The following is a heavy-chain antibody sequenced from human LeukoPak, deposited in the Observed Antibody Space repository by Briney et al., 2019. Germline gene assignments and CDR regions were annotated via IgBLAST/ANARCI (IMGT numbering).Heavy chain of an antibody. CDR2: IKKDGSEK. D-gene: IGHD2-15*01. Sequence: GGSLRLSCAASGSTFSSYWMSWVRQAPGKGLEWVANIKKDGSEKYYVDSVKGRFTISRDNAKNSLYLQMNSLRAEDTAIYYCARGGGNFDSWGQGSLVTVSS. V-gene: IGHV3-7*01. CDR3: ARGGGNFDS. CDR1: GSTFSSYW. J-gene: IGHJ4*02.